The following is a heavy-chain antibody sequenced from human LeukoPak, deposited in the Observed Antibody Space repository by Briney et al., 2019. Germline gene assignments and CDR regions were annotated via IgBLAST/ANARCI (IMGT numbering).Heavy chain of an antibody. J-gene: IGHJ3*02. CDR1: GYTFTGYY. V-gene: IGHV1-2*02. Sequence: GASVKVSCKASGYTFTGYYMHWVRQAPGQGLEWMGWINPNSGGTNYAQKFQGRVTMTRDTSISTAYMELSRLRSDDTAVYYCARRRTGIPRSAFDIWGQGTMVTVSS. CDR2: INPNSGGT. CDR3: ARRRTGIPRSAFDI.